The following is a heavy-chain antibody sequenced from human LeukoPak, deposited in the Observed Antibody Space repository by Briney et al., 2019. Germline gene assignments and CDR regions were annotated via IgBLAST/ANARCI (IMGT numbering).Heavy chain of an antibody. J-gene: IGHJ6*02. V-gene: IGHV1-46*01. D-gene: IGHD1-26*01. CDR3: ARGGTYYYYGMDV. Sequence: ASVKVSCQASGGTFSSYAISWVRQAPGQGLEWMGMINPSGGSTNYAQKFQGRVTMTRDTSTSTVYMELSSLRSEDTAIYYCARGGTYYYYGMDVWGQGTTVTVSS. CDR1: GGTFSSYA. CDR2: INPSGGST.